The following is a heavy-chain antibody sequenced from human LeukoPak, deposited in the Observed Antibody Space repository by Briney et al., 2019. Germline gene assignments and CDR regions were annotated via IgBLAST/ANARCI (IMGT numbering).Heavy chain of an antibody. CDR2: ISAYNGNT. Sequence: GASVKVSCKASGYTFTSYGISWVRQAPGQGLEWMGWISAYNGNTNYAQKLQGRVTMTTDTSTSTAYMELSSLRSEDTAVYYCARDSDSSGWYYGAFDIWGQGTMVTVSS. D-gene: IGHD6-19*01. J-gene: IGHJ3*02. CDR3: ARDSDSSGWYYGAFDI. CDR1: GYTFTSYG. V-gene: IGHV1-18*01.